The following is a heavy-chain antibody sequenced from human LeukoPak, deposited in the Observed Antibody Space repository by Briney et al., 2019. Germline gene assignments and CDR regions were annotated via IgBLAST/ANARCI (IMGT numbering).Heavy chain of an antibody. CDR3: ARIVVVPAAAHRDFDY. Sequence: PSETLSLTCTVSGGSISSSSYYWGWIRQPPGKGLEWIGSIYYSGSTYYNPSLKSRVTISVDTSKNQFSLKLSSVTAADTAVYYCARIVVVPAAAHRDFDYWGQGTLVTVSS. J-gene: IGHJ4*02. CDR1: GGSISSSSYY. CDR2: IYYSGST. D-gene: IGHD2-2*01. V-gene: IGHV4-39*01.